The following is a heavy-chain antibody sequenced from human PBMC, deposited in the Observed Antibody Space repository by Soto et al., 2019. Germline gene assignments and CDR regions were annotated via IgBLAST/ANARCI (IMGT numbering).Heavy chain of an antibody. D-gene: IGHD6-19*01. J-gene: IGHJ4*02. V-gene: IGHV4-59*12. Sequence: SETLSLTCTVSGGSISSYYWSWIRQPPGKGLEWIGYIYYSGSTYYNPSLKSRVTISVDTSKNQFSLKLSSVTAADTAVYYCARDRSSAVAGLFDYWGQGTLVTVSS. CDR1: GGSISSYY. CDR3: ARDRSSAVAGLFDY. CDR2: IYYSGST.